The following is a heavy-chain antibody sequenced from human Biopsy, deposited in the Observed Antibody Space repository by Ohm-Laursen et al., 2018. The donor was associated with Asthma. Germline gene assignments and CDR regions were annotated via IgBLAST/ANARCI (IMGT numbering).Heavy chain of an antibody. CDR1: GYTFINYA. D-gene: IGHD3-9*01. Sequence: GAPVKVSCKGSGYTFINYAIHWVRQAPGHSLEWMGWINAANGNTKYSQKFQGRLTISRDTSASTAYMDLSSLRSEDTAVYYCARTYFDFLTGQVHDAFAMWGQGTMVTVSS. V-gene: IGHV1-3*01. CDR3: ARTYFDFLTGQVHDAFAM. CDR2: INAANGNT. J-gene: IGHJ3*02.